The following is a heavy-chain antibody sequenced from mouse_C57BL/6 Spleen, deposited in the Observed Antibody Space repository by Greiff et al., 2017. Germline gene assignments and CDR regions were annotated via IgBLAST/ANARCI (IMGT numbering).Heavy chain of an antibody. CDR1: GYTFTSYG. CDR3: AREGGAY. Sequence: VKVVESGAELARPGASVKLSCKASGYTFTSYGISWVKQRTGQGLEWIGEIYPRSGKTYYNEKFKGKATLTADKSSSTAYIVLRSLTSEYSAVYFCAREGGAYWGQGTLVTVSA. CDR2: IYPRSGKT. J-gene: IGHJ3*01. V-gene: IGHV1-81*01.